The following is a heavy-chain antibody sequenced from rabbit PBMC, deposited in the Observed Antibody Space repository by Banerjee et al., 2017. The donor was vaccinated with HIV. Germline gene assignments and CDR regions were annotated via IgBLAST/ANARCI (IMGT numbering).Heavy chain of an antibody. Sequence: QEQLVESGGGLVQPEGSLTLTCTASGFDLSSYYYMCWVRQAPGKGLEWIACIYGGGSGATHYATWAKGRFTISKTSSTTVTLQMTSLTVADTATYFCARDVAYDGAFHFHLWGPGTLVTVS. CDR1: GFDLSSYYY. J-gene: IGHJ4*01. CDR2: IYGGGSGAT. D-gene: IGHD6-1*01. CDR3: ARDVAYDGAFHFHL. V-gene: IGHV1S45*01.